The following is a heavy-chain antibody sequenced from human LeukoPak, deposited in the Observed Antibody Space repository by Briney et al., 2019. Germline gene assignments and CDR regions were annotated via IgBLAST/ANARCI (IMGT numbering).Heavy chain of an antibody. Sequence: ASVKVSCKTSGYFFSTYGISWVRQAPGQGLEWMGWISGYNDNALYAPKFHGRVTMTADTSTSTASMELRSLRSDYTAVYYCARAYPPAAADPWGQGTLVTVSS. V-gene: IGHV1-18*01. J-gene: IGHJ5*02. CDR2: ISGYNDNA. CDR3: ARAYPPAAADP. D-gene: IGHD6-13*01. CDR1: GYFFSTYG.